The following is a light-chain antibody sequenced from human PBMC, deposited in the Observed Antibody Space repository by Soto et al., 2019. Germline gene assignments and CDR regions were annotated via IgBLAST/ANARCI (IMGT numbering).Light chain of an antibody. CDR1: SSDVGSYNL. V-gene: IGLV2-23*01. J-gene: IGLJ1*01. CDR3: CSYAGSSTLV. Sequence: QSVLTQPASVSGSPGQSITISCTGTSSDVGSYNLVSWYQQHPGKAPKLMIYEGSKRPPGVSNRFSGSKSGNTASLTISGLQAEDEADYYCCSYAGSSTLVFGTGTKVTVL. CDR2: EGS.